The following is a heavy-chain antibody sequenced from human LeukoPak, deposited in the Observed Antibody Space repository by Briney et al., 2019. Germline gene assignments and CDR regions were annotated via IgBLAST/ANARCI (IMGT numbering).Heavy chain of an antibody. D-gene: IGHD2-21*02. CDR2: IYPGDSDT. CDR3: ARHIVVVTAIDAFDI. Sequence: GESLKISCQGSGYSFTSYWIGWVRQMPGKGLEWKGIIYPGDSDTRYSPSFQGQVTISADKSISTAYLQWSSLKASDTAMYYCARHIVVVTAIDAFDIWGQGTMVTVSS. CDR1: GYSFTSYW. V-gene: IGHV5-51*01. J-gene: IGHJ3*02.